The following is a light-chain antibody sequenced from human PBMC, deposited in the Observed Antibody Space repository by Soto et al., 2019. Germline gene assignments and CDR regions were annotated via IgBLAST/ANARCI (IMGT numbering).Light chain of an antibody. CDR2: DVS. CDR3: CSYAGTYSSFV. V-gene: IGLV2-11*01. CDR1: SSDVGGYNY. Sequence: QSVLTQPRSVSGSPGQSVTISCTGTSSDVGGYNYVSWYQEHPGRAPKLMIYDVSIRPSGVPDRFSGSKPGNTASLTISGLLAEDEADYYCCSYAGTYSSFVFGSGTKV. J-gene: IGLJ1*01.